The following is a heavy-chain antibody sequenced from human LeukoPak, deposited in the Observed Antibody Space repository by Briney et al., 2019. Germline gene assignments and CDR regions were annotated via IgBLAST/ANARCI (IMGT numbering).Heavy chain of an antibody. CDR3: PRGPTVTYAQFDP. CDR2: LSYRGTT. V-gene: IGHV4-39*07. CDR1: GGAIISSSYY. J-gene: IGHJ5*02. D-gene: IGHD4-17*01. Sequence: SETLSLTCTVSGGAIISSSYYWPWIRQPPGKGLEWIGPLSYRGTTYYNPSLESRVTISLDTSKKQLSLKVNSVNAADTAVYFCPRGPTVTYAQFDPWGQGTLVTVSS.